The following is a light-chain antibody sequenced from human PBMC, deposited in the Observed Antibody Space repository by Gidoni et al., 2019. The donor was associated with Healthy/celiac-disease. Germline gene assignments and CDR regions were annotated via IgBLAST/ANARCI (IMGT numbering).Light chain of an antibody. V-gene: IGLV6-57*01. CDR1: SGSIASNY. J-gene: IGLJ2*01. Sequence: NFMLTQPHSVSEFPGKTVTISCTRSSGSIASNYVQWYQQRPGSSPTTVIYEDNQRPPGVPDRFSGSIDSSSNSASLTISGLKTEDEADYYCQSYDSSNVVFGGGTKLTVL. CDR3: QSYDSSNVV. CDR2: EDN.